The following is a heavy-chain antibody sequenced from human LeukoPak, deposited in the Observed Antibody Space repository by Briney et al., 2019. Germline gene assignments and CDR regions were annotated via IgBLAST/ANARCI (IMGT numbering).Heavy chain of an antibody. V-gene: IGHV5-51*01. D-gene: IGHD6-13*01. J-gene: IGHJ3*02. CDR2: IYPGDSDT. Sequence: GESLQISCNGSGYSFTSYSIGWVRHMPGKGLEWMGSIYPGDSDTRYSPSFQGQVTISADKSISTASLQWSSLKASDTAMYYCASQTAAAGNDAFDIWGQGTMVTVSS. CDR3: ASQTAAAGNDAFDI. CDR1: GYSFTSYS.